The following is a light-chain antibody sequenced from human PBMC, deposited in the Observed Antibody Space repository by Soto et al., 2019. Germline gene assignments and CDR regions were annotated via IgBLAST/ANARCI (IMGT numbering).Light chain of an antibody. CDR3: QTWCTGIHYV. Sequence: QPVLTQSPSASASLGASVKLTCTLSSGHSSYAIAWHQQQPEKGPRYLMKLNSDGSHSKGDGIPDRFSGSSSWAERYLTISSLHSEDEADYYCQTWCTGIHYVFGTGTKLTVL. CDR2: LNSDGSH. J-gene: IGLJ1*01. V-gene: IGLV4-69*01. CDR1: SGHSSYA.